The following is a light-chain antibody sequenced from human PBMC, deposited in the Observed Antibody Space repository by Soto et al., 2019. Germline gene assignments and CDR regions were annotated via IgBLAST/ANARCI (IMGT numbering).Light chain of an antibody. CDR3: QQYGSSRAIT. V-gene: IGKV3-20*01. Sequence: EIVLTQSPGTLSFSPGERATLSCRASHSVSSSYLAWYQQKPGQAPRLLIYGASSRATGIPDRFSGSGSGTDFTLTISRLEPEDFAVYYCQQYGSSRAITFGQGTRLEIK. J-gene: IGKJ5*01. CDR1: HSVSSSY. CDR2: GAS.